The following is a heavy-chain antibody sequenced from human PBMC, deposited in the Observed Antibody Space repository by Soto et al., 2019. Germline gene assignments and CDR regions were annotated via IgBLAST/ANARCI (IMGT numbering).Heavy chain of an antibody. CDR1: GYTFTKYG. J-gene: IGHJ6*02. D-gene: IGHD3-10*01. CDR2: ISGYNGKT. Sequence: QVQLVQSGAEVQKPGASAKVSCRASGYTFTKYGLTWVRQAPGQGLEWMGWISGYNGKTNYAQKVEDRVTMTIDTSTNTAHMEVRGLKSDDTAVNYCARVADGSGPHYYYYYGMDVWGQGTTVTVSS. CDR3: ARVADGSGPHYYYYYGMDV. V-gene: IGHV1-18*04.